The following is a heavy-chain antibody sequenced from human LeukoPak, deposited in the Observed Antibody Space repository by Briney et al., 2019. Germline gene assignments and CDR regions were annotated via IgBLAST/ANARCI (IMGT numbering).Heavy chain of an antibody. J-gene: IGHJ6*02. CDR1: GGSISSSTSYY. CDR2: IYHSGST. V-gene: IGHV4-39*01. Sequence: SETLSLTCTVSGGSISSSTSYYWGWVRQPPGKGLDWIGSIYHSGSTYYNPSLKSRVSISADTSKNQFSLRLSPVTVADTAVYYCATMVRAVSPYYGTDVWGQGTTVTVSS. D-gene: IGHD3-10*01. CDR3: ATMVRAVSPYYGTDV.